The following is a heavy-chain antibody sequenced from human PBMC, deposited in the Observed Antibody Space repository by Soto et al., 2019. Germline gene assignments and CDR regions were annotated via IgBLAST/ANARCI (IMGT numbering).Heavy chain of an antibody. V-gene: IGHV1-46*01. Sequence: ASVKVSCKASGYTFTYYHVHWVRQAPGQGLEWMGIINPNGGDTSYAQKFQGRVTMTRDTSTGTVYMEISTLRSEDTALYYCARVPYSSGLLFYLHYWGQGTLVTVSS. J-gene: IGHJ4*02. D-gene: IGHD5-18*01. CDR2: INPNGGDT. CDR1: GYTFTYYH. CDR3: ARVPYSSGLLFYLHY.